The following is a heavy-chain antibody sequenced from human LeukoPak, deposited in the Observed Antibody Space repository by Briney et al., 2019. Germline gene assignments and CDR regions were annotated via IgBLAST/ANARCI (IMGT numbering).Heavy chain of an antibody. CDR1: GFTFSSYG. Sequence: GGSLRLSCAVSGFTFSSYGMHWVRQAPGKGLEWVAVISYDGSNKYYADSVKGRFTISRDNSKNTLYLQMNSLRAEDTAVYYCAKDYPQLVWHNDAFDIWGQGTMVTVSS. J-gene: IGHJ3*02. D-gene: IGHD3-10*01. V-gene: IGHV3-30*18. CDR2: ISYDGSNK. CDR3: AKDYPQLVWHNDAFDI.